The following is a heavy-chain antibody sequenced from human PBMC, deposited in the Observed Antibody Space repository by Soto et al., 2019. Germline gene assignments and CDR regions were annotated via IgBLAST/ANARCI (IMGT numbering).Heavy chain of an antibody. CDR1: GFTFTSSA. CDR2: IVVGSGNT. Sequence: SVKVSCKASGFTFTSSAVQWVRQARGQRLEWIGWIVVGSGNTNYAQKFQERVTITGDMSTSTAYMELSSLRSEDTAVYYCAAPSGGYSYAFDIWGQGTMVTVSS. CDR3: AAPSGGYSYAFDI. D-gene: IGHD5-18*01. J-gene: IGHJ3*02. V-gene: IGHV1-58*01.